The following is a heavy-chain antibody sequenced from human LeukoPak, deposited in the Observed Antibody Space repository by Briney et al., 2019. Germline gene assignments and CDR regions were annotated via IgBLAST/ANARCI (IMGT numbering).Heavy chain of an antibody. V-gene: IGHV1-24*01. Sequence: GASVKVSFKVSGYTLTELSMHWVRQAPGKGLEWVGGFVPEGGETIYAQKFQGRVTMTEDTSTDTAYMELSSLRSEDTAVYYCATGFVGFGEPHDYWGQGTLVTVSS. D-gene: IGHD3-10*01. CDR1: GYTLTELS. CDR3: ATGFVGFGEPHDY. J-gene: IGHJ4*02. CDR2: FVPEGGET.